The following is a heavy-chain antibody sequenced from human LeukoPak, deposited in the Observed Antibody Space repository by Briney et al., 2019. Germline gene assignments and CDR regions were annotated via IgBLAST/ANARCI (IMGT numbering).Heavy chain of an antibody. J-gene: IGHJ4*02. CDR2: ISSSSSYI. V-gene: IGHV3-21*01. D-gene: IGHD2-21*01. CDR1: GFTFSSYS. Sequence: GGSLRLSCAASGFTFSSYSMNWVRQAPGKGLEWVSSISSSSSYIYYADSVKGRFTISRDNAKNSLYLQMNSLRAEDTAVYYCARYSSGWPFDYWGQGTLVTVSS. CDR3: ARYSSGWPFDY.